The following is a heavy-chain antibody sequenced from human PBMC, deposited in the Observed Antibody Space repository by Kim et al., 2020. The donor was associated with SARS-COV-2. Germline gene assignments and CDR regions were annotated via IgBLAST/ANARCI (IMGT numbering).Heavy chain of an antibody. J-gene: IGHJ2*01. CDR3: ARDTGYSSGWIPRSYWYFDL. CDR2: IYYSGST. D-gene: IGHD6-19*01. Sequence: SETLSLTCTVSGGSISSGGYYWSWIRQHPGKGLEWIGYIYYSGSTYYNPSLKSRVTISVDTSKNQFSLKLSSVTAADTAVYYCARDTGYSSGWIPRSYWYFDLWGRGTLVTVSS. CDR1: GGSISSGGYY. V-gene: IGHV4-31*03.